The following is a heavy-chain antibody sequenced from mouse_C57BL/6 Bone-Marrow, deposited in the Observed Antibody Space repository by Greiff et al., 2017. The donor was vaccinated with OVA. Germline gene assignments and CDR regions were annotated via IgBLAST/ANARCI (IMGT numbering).Heavy chain of an antibody. Sequence: EVNLVESGGGFVQPGGSLSLSCAASGFTFTDYYMSWVRQPPGKALEWLGFIRNKANGYTTEYSASVKGRFTISRDNSQSILYLQMNALRAEDSATYYCARYIAVAYFDYWGQGTTLTVSS. V-gene: IGHV7-3*01. J-gene: IGHJ2*01. CDR2: IRNKANGYTT. CDR1: GFTFTDYY. D-gene: IGHD1-1*01. CDR3: ARYIAVAYFDY.